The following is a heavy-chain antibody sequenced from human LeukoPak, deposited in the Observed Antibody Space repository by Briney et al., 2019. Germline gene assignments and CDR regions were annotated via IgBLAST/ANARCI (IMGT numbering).Heavy chain of an antibody. V-gene: IGHV3-74*01. CDR2: TNSDGNST. Sequence: GGSLRLSCAASGFTFSSYWMHWVRQPPGKGLVWVSRTNSDGNSTRYADSVKGRFTISRDNAKNTLYLQMNSLRAEDTAVYYCARVYSSLWAPSFDYWGQGALVTVSS. CDR1: GFTFSSYW. D-gene: IGHD3-22*01. CDR3: ARVYSSLWAPSFDY. J-gene: IGHJ4*02.